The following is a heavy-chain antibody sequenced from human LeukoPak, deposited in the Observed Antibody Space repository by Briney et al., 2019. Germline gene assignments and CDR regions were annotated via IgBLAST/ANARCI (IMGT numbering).Heavy chain of an antibody. J-gene: IGHJ4*02. Sequence: PSETLSLTCAVSGYSISSGYYWGWIRQPPGKGLGWIGSIYHSGSTYYNPSLKSRVTISVDTSKNQFSLKLSSVTAADTAVYYCARGYCSSTSCYSDYWGQGTLVTVSS. CDR3: ARGYCSSTSCYSDY. D-gene: IGHD2-2*01. CDR1: GYSISSGYY. V-gene: IGHV4-38-2*01. CDR2: IYHSGST.